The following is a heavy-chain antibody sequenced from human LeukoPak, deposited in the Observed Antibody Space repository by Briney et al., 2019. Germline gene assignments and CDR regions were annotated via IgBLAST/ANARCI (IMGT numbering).Heavy chain of an antibody. D-gene: IGHD6-19*01. CDR2: ISSSSSYI. CDR1: GCTFSSYS. CDR3: ARGPQWLVRGYDY. V-gene: IGHV3-21*01. J-gene: IGHJ4*02. Sequence: GGSLRLSCAASGCTFSSYSMNWVRQAPGKGLEWVSSISSSSSYIYYADSVKGRFTISRDNAKNSLYLQMNSLRAEDTAVYYCARGPQWLVRGYDYWGQGTLVTVSS.